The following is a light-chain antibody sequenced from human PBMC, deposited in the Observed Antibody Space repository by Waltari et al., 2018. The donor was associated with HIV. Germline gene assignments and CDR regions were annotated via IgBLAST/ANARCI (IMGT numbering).Light chain of an antibody. CDR2: GAS. J-gene: IGKJ1*01. Sequence: VLTQSPGTLSLSPGERATLSCRASQSINSNYLAWSQQKPDQAPRLLIYGASTRATGIPDRFGGSGSGTDFTLTVSRLEPEDFAVYYCQQFGDSPWTFGQGTKVEIK. CDR1: QSINSNY. V-gene: IGKV3-20*01. CDR3: QQFGDSPWT.